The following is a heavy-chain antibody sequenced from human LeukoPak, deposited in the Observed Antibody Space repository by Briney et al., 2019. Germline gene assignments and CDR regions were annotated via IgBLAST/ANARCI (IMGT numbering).Heavy chain of an antibody. D-gene: IGHD3-22*01. CDR2: IYHSGST. CDR3: ARGYYYDSSGYYFPHDAFDI. Sequence: SESLSLTCAVYGGSFSGYYWSWIRQPPGKGREWMGEIYHSGSTNYNPSLKSRVTISVDTSKKQFFLKLSAVTAADTAVYYCARGYYYDSSGYYFPHDAFDIWGQGTMVTVSS. V-gene: IGHV4-34*01. J-gene: IGHJ3*02. CDR1: GGSFSGYY.